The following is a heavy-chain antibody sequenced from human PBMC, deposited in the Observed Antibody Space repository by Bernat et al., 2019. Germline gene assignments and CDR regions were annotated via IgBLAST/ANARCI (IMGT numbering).Heavy chain of an antibody. D-gene: IGHD3-16*02. J-gene: IGHJ6*02. CDR3: ARDGDYDYVWGSYRYSDYYYGMDV. V-gene: IGHV3-64*01. CDR2: ISSNGGST. CDR1: GFTFSSYA. Sequence: EVQLVESGGGLVQPGGSLRLSCAASGFTFSSYAMHWVRQAPGKGLEYVSAISSNGGSTYYANSVKGRFTISRDNSKNTLYLQMGSLRAEDMALYYCARDGDYDYVWGSYRYSDYYYGMDVWGQGTTVTVSS.